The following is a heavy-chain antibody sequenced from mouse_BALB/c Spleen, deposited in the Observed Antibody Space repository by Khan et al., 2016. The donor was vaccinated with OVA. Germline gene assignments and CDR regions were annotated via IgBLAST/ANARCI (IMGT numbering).Heavy chain of an antibody. CDR3: ARSTWYFDV. CDR2: IDPYYGGI. CDR1: GYSFTGYN. Sequence: VQLKESGPELEKPGASVKISCKASGYSFTGYNMTWVQQSNGKSLEWIGNIDPYYGGISYNQKFKGKATLTVDKSYSTAYMQLKSLTSEDSAVYYCARSTWYFDVWGAGTTVTVSS. V-gene: IGHV1-39*01. J-gene: IGHJ1*01.